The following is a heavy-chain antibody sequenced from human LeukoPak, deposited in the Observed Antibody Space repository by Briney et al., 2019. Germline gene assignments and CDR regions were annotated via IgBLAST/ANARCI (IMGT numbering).Heavy chain of an antibody. V-gene: IGHV3-48*02. J-gene: IGHJ3*02. CDR3: ARDRLTGDRALAFDI. D-gene: IGHD7-27*01. CDR1: GFTFSSYS. Sequence: PGGSLRLSCAASGFTFSSYSMNWVRQAPGKGLEWVSYISSSSSTIYYADSVKGRFTISRDNAKNSLYLQMNSLRDEDTAVYYCARDRLTGDRALAFDIWGQGTMATVSS. CDR2: ISSSSSTI.